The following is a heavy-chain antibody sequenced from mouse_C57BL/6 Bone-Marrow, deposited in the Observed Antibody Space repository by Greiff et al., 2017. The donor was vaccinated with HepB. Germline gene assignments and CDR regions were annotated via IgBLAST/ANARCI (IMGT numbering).Heavy chain of an antibody. CDR3: TTHYYGSREDYFDY. CDR2: IDPENGDT. J-gene: IGHJ2*01. D-gene: IGHD1-1*01. V-gene: IGHV14-4*01. Sequence: VQLQQSGAELVRPGASVKLSCTASGFNIKDDYMHWVKQRPEQGLEWIGWIDPENGDTEYASKFQGKATITADTSSNTAYLQLSSLTSEDTAVYYCTTHYYGSREDYFDYWGQGTTLTVSS. CDR1: GFNIKDDY.